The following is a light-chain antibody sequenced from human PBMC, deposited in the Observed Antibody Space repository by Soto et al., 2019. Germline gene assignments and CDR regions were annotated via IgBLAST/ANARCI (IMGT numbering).Light chain of an antibody. J-gene: IGKJ4*01. CDR2: DAS. V-gene: IGKV1-5*01. CDR1: QSISSW. Sequence: DIQMTQSPSTLSASVGDRVSITCRASQSISSWLAWYQQKPGKAPKLLIYDASSLESGVPSRFSGSGSGTEFTLTISSLQPDDFATFYCQQYNSYPLTFGGGTQVEI. CDR3: QQYNSYPLT.